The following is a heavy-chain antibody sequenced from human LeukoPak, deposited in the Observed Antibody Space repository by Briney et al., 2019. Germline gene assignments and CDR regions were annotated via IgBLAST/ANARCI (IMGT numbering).Heavy chain of an antibody. CDR2: IYSDNT. V-gene: IGHV3-66*02. CDR1: GFTFSSYW. J-gene: IGHJ4*02. Sequence: PGGSLRLSCAASGFTFSSYWMSWVRQAPGKGLEWVSFIYSDNTHYSDSVKGRFTISRDNSKNTLYLQMNSLRAEDTAVYYCAKVGYYYDSSGYYPPYDWGQGTLVTVSS. D-gene: IGHD3-22*01. CDR3: AKVGYYYDSSGYYPPYD.